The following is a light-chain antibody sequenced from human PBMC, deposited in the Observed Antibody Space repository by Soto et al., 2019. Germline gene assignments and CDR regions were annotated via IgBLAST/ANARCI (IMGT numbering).Light chain of an antibody. CDR2: GAS. CDR3: QQYGSSLLLT. V-gene: IGKV3-20*01. Sequence: EIVLTQSPGTLSLSPGERATLSCRASQSVSSSYLAWYQQKPGQAPRLLIYGASSRATGIPDRFSGSGSGTDFTLTISRVEPEDFAVYYCQQYGSSLLLTFGGGTKVEIK. J-gene: IGKJ4*01. CDR1: QSVSSSY.